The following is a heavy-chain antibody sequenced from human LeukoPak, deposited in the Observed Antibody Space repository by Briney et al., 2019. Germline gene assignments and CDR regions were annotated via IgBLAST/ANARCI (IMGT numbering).Heavy chain of an antibody. V-gene: IGHV4-39*01. Sequence: PSETLSLTCSVSSGSFSSSSYFCGWIRQSPGMGLEWIATINYSGTTYYNPSLKSRVTPSVDTSRNQFSLELTSVPAPDTAVFCCGRLRGGVQLWGDWGQGALVTVSS. CDR1: SGSFSSSSYF. D-gene: IGHD3-10*01. CDR3: GRLRGGVQLWGD. J-gene: IGHJ4*01. CDR2: INYSGTT.